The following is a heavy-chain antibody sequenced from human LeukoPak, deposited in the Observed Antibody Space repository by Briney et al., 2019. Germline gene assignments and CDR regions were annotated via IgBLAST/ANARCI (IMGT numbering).Heavy chain of an antibody. D-gene: IGHD6-19*01. V-gene: IGHV3-23*01. Sequence: GGSLRLSCAASGFTFSSYAMNWVRQAPGKGLEWVSGISGSGVNTYYADSVKGRFTISRDNSKNTLYLQMNSLRAEDTAVYYCAKGSTVAGYLLYFDYWGQGTLVTVSS. J-gene: IGHJ4*02. CDR1: GFTFSSYA. CDR3: AKGSTVAGYLLYFDY. CDR2: ISGSGVNT.